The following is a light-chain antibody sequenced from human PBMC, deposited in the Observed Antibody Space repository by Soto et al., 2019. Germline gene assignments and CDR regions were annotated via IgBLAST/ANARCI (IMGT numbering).Light chain of an antibody. J-gene: IGKJ5*01. CDR1: QSVSSN. Sequence: ETVMTQSPATLSVSPGERAALSCRASQSVSSNLAWYQQKPGQAPRLLIYRASTRAAGLPDRFSGSGSETDFTLTISSLQSEDFAVYYCQQYNKWPITFGQGTRLEIK. V-gene: IGKV3-15*01. CDR2: RAS. CDR3: QQYNKWPIT.